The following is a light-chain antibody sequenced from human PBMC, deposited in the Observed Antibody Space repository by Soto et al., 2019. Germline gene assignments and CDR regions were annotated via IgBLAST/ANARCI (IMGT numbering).Light chain of an antibody. CDR3: QSYDSSLSGWA. V-gene: IGLV1-40*01. Sequence: QSVLTQPPSVSGAPGQRVTISCTGSSSNIGAGYDVHWYQQLPGTAPKLLIYGNSNRPSGVPDRFSGSKSGTSASLAITGLQAEDEADYYCQSYDSSLSGWAFGGGTKLTV. CDR2: GNS. CDR1: SSNIGAGYD. J-gene: IGLJ2*01.